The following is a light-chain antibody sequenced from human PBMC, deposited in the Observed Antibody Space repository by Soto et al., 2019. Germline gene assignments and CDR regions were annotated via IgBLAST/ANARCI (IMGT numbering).Light chain of an antibody. CDR2: WAS. Sequence: RQSVLYSSNNKNYLNWYQQKPGQPPKLLLSWASDRESGVPARFSCRGSGTHSTHSISSLQPDDAAVYYWQHYYNLPGAFRGGTKVDIK. V-gene: IGKV4-1*01. J-gene: IGKJ4*02. CDR1: QSVLYSSNNKNY. CDR3: QHYYNLPGA.